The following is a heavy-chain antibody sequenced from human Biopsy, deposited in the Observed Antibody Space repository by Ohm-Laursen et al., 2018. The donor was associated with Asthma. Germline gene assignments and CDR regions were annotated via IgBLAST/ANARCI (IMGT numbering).Heavy chain of an antibody. V-gene: IGHV1-69*01. D-gene: IGHD6-19*01. CDR1: GGTFSNFA. CDR3: ARCQVGYSSGWSLLLKKIYYSGMDV. CDR2: IMTVFGTT. Sequence: SSVKVSCKAPGGTFSNFAISWVRQAPGQGLEWLGGIMTVFGTTNYAQKFRGRVTITAGESTSTAYMEVTSLRSEDTAIYYCARCQVGYSSGWSLLLKKIYYSGMDVWGQGTAVTVSS. J-gene: IGHJ6*02.